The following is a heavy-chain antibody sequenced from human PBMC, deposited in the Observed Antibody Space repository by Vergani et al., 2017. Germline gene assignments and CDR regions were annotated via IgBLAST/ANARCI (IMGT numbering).Heavy chain of an antibody. CDR2: IWYDGSNK. CDR1: GFTFSSHG. D-gene: IGHD1-1*01. Sequence: QVQLVESEGGVFQPGRSLTLSCVASGFTFSSHGMHWVRQAPGKGLEWVAVIWYDGSNKYYGASVKGRFTISRDNSKNTLYLQMNSLRVEDTAVYYCARWGNEKRLDSWGQGTLVTVSS. V-gene: IGHV3-33*01. J-gene: IGHJ5*01. CDR3: ARWGNEKRLDS.